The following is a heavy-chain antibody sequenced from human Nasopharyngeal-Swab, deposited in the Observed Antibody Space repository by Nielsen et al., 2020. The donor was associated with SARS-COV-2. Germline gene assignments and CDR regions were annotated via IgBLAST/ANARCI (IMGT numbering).Heavy chain of an antibody. V-gene: IGHV4-59*01. CDR1: GGSITNYY. Sequence: SETLSLTCTVSGGSITNYYLSWIRQPPGKGLEWIGNFYYSGSTNYNPSLKSRVTISVDTSKNQFSLKLSSVTAADTAVYYCASKDHAGYCSSTSCYTDYYYMDVWGKGTTATVSS. CDR3: ASKDHAGYCSSTSCYTDYYYMDV. D-gene: IGHD2-2*02. CDR2: FYYSGST. J-gene: IGHJ6*03.